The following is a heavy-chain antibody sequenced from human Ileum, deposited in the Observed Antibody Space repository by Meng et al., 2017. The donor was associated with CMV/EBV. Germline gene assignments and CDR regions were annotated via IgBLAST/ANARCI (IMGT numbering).Heavy chain of an antibody. CDR2: VYSSGST. CDR1: GGSISGYH. J-gene: IGHJ4*02. D-gene: IGHD1-26*01. V-gene: IGHV4-4*07. CDR3: ARSDYSGNYFALDY. Sequence: QVRLPGPGPGLLNPSETRSLICMVSGGSISGYHWNWIRQSAGKGLEWIGRVYSSGSTNFNPSLKSRLTMSVDTSTNQVSLDLSSVTAADTAVYYCARSDYSGNYFALDYWGPGSLVTVSS.